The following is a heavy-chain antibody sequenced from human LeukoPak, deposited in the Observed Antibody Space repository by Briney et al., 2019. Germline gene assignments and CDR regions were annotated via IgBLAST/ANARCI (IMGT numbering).Heavy chain of an antibody. CDR1: GGSIIGDH. V-gene: IGHV4-59*08. D-gene: IGHD1-26*01. CDR3: ARLLRPGGRTGDVFDF. Sequence: PSETLSLTCTVSGGSIIGDHWIWSLQPPAKGREWSGYSGNSGLTNYSPSLRSRVTMSLEMCKNTFSLEVKSVTAADTAMFYCARLLRPGGRTGDVFDFWGQGTLVTVSS. J-gene: IGHJ3*01. CDR2: SGNSGLT.